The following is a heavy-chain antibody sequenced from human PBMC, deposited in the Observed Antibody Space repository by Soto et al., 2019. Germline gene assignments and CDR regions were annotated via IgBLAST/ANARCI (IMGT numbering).Heavy chain of an antibody. Sequence: GGPLRLSYTASGVTFISYGMRWVRQAPGKGLEWVAVIWYDGSNKYYADSVKGRFTISRDNSKNTLYLQMNSLRAEDTAVYYCAREQSGPKCAFDMLGQGTMVTVSS. CDR1: GVTFISYG. CDR3: AREQSGPKCAFDM. CDR2: IWYDGSNK. D-gene: IGHD6-19*01. V-gene: IGHV3-33*08. J-gene: IGHJ3*02.